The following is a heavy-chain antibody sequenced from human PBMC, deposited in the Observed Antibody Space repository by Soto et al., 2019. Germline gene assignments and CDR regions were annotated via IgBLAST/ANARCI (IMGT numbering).Heavy chain of an antibody. CDR1: GYAFTTYG. CDR2: ISAHNGNT. Sequence: QVHLVQSGAEVKKPGASVKVSCKGSGYAFTTYGITWVRQAPGQGLEWMGWISAHNGNTNYAQKLQGRVTVTRDTSTSPAYLELRSMRTDDTAVYSCARARYGDYWGQGALVTVSS. CDR3: ARARYGDY. J-gene: IGHJ4*02. V-gene: IGHV1-18*01. D-gene: IGHD1-1*01.